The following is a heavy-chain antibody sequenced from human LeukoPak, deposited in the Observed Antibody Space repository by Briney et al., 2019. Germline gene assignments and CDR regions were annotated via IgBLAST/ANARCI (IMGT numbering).Heavy chain of an antibody. CDR3: AKGAPNYFDY. CDR2: IRGSGGVT. CDR1: GFTLSSHA. Sequence: PGGSLRLSCAVSGFTLSSHAMSWVRQAPGKGLEWVSGIRGSGGVTYYADIVKGRFAISRDNSKNTLNLQMNSLRAEDAGVYFCAKGAPNYFDYWGQGTLVTVSS. D-gene: IGHD1-26*01. J-gene: IGHJ4*02. V-gene: IGHV3-23*01.